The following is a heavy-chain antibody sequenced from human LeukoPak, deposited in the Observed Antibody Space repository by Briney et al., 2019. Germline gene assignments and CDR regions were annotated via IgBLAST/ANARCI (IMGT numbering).Heavy chain of an antibody. CDR3: ATTWGGLDDNFDY. Sequence: PGGSLRLSCAASGFTFSSYSMNWVRQAPGKGLEWVSSISSSSSYIYYADSVKGRFTISRDNAKNSLYLQMNSLRAEDTAVYYCATTWGGLDDNFDYWGQGTLVTVSS. CDR1: GFTFSSYS. D-gene: IGHD2-21*02. J-gene: IGHJ4*02. V-gene: IGHV3-21*04. CDR2: ISSSSSYI.